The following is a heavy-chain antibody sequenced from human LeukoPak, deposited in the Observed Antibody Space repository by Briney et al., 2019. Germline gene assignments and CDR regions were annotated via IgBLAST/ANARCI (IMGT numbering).Heavy chain of an antibody. D-gene: IGHD2-15*01. CDR3: ARDREGYCSGGSCYGL. CDR1: GCTFTSYG. J-gene: IGHJ4*02. Sequence: ASVKVSCKASGCTFTSYGISWVRQAPGQGLEWMGWISAYNGNTNYAQKLQGRVTMTTDTSTSTAYMELRSLRSDDTAVYYCARDREGYCSGGSCYGLWGQGTLVTVSS. CDR2: ISAYNGNT. V-gene: IGHV1-18*01.